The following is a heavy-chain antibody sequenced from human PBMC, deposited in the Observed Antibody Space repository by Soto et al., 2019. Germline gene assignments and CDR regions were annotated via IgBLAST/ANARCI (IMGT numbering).Heavy chain of an antibody. CDR2: IYYSGST. V-gene: IGHV4-39*01. J-gene: IGHJ4*02. D-gene: IGHD3-9*01. CDR1: GGPISSSSYY. Sequence: PSETLSLTCTVSGGPISSSSYYWGWIRQPPGKGLEWIGSIYYSGSTYYNPSLKSRVTISVDTSKNQFSLKLSSVTAADTAVYYCARLGLDILTGYSYYFDYWGQGTLVTVSS. CDR3: ARLGLDILTGYSYYFDY.